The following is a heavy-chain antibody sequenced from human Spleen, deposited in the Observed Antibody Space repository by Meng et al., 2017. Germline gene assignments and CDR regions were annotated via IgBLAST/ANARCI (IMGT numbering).Heavy chain of an antibody. Sequence: DVQLVESGGGVVSPGGSLSLSCAASGFTFSSFWMNWVRHAPGKGLVWVSRTDEYGPTTNYADSVHGRFTIFRDNAQDTLYLQMSSLRVEDTAVYYCVRDLVGRYDSWGPGTLVTVSS. J-gene: IGHJ4*02. V-gene: IGHV3-74*01. CDR1: GFTFSSFW. CDR2: TDEYGPTT. D-gene: IGHD2-21*01. CDR3: VRDLVGRYDS.